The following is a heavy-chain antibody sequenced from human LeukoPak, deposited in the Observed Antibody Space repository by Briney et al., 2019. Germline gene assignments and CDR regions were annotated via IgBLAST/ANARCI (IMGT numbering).Heavy chain of an antibody. CDR1: GFIFSNFR. Sequence: GSLRLSCVASGFIFSNFRMDWVRQAPGKGLEWISYITKTSTSMYYADSVKGRFTISRDNSKDTLYLQMNSLRAEDTAVYYCAKGGYSSGWRNYFDYWGQGTLVTVSS. V-gene: IGHV3-48*01. J-gene: IGHJ4*02. D-gene: IGHD6-19*01. CDR2: ITKTSTSM. CDR3: AKGGYSSGWRNYFDY.